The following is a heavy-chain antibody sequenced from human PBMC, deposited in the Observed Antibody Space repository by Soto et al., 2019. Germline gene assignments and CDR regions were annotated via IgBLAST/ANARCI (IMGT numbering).Heavy chain of an antibody. CDR3: ARGRYYESSGYPWAFDY. CDR1: RGTFSSYA. Sequence: SVKVSCKASRGTFSSYAISWVRQAPEQGLEWMGGIIPICGTANDAQKFQGRVTITADKSTSTAYMELSSLRSEDTDVYYCARGRYYESSGYPWAFDYWGQGTLVTVSS. J-gene: IGHJ4*02. CDR2: IIPICGTA. V-gene: IGHV1-69*06. D-gene: IGHD3-22*01.